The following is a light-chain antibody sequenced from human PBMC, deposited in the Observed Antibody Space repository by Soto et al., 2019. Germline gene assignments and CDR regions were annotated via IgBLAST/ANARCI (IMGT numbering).Light chain of an antibody. J-gene: IGKJ4*01. Sequence: EIVLTQSPGTLSLSPGERATLSCRASQYVSTTFFAWYQQKPGQAPRLLIYGTSNRATGIPDRFSGSGYGRDVTLTISSPAPEDFEVYDCTQNGSSPRTVGGGIRMEIK. CDR1: QYVSTTF. V-gene: IGKV3-20*01. CDR2: GTS. CDR3: TQNGSSPRT.